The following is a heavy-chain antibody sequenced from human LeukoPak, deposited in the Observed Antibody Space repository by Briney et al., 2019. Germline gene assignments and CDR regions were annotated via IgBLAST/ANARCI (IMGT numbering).Heavy chain of an antibody. CDR3: ARGDSSPDN. Sequence: PSETLSLTCTVSGVSISTYYWSWIRQPPGKGLEWIGNIYYSGSTNYNPSLKSRVTISVDTSKNQFSLRLTSVTAADTAVYYCARGDSSPDNWGQGTLVTVSS. J-gene: IGHJ4*02. V-gene: IGHV4-59*12. D-gene: IGHD3-22*01. CDR1: GVSISTYY. CDR2: IYYSGST.